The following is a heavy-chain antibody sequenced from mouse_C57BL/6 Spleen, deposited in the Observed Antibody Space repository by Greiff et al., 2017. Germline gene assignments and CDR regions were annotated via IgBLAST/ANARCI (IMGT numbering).Heavy chain of an antibody. Sequence: EVMLVESGGGLLKLGGSLKLSCAASGFLFSSFALSGVRQTPEKRLGWVATISGGGSYTSYPDNVKGRFTISRYNAKNNLYLQMSHLKSEDTAMYYCARSITTVEGAYWSQGTLATVSA. CDR3: ARSITTVEGAY. J-gene: IGHJ3*01. D-gene: IGHD1-1*01. V-gene: IGHV5-4*03. CDR1: GFLFSSFA. CDR2: ISGGGSYT.